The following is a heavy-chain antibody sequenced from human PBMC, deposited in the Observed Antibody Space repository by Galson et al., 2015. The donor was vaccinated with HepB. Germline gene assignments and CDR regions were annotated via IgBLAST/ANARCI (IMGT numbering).Heavy chain of an antibody. CDR2: IRDKGYGGTT. J-gene: IGHJ4*02. Sequence: SLRLSCAASGFTFGDYAMSWVRQAPGKGLEWVGFIRDKGYGGTTEHAASVKGRLIISRDDSKSIAYLQMNSLKIEDTAVYYCVRTRMAVSYVFDYWGQGTLVTVSS. D-gene: IGHD3-16*01. V-gene: IGHV3-49*04. CDR3: VRTRMAVSYVFDY. CDR1: GFTFGDYA.